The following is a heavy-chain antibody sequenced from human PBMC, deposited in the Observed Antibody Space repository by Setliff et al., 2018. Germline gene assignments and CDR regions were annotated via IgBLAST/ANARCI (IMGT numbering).Heavy chain of an antibody. Sequence: PGGSLRLSCAASGFTFSNYYMHWVRQAPGKGLVWVSRITSDGSSTTYADSVKGRFTISRDNAKGTLYLQMNSLRAEDTAVYYCARDVFCSGGSCDNWLDPWGQGTLVTVSS. CDR3: ARDVFCSGGSCDNWLDP. CDR2: ITSDGSST. J-gene: IGHJ5*02. D-gene: IGHD2-15*01. CDR1: GFTFSNYY. V-gene: IGHV3-74*01.